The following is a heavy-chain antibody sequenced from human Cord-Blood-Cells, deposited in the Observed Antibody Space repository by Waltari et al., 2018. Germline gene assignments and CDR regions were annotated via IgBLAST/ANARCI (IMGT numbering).Heavy chain of an antibody. CDR1: GYSISSGYY. D-gene: IGHD2-2*01. Sequence: QVQLQESGPGLVKPSETLSLTCTVSGYSISSGYYWGWIRPPPGKGLEWIGSIYHSGSTYYNPSLKSRVTISVDTSKNQFSLKLSSVTAADTAVYYCARSFCSSTSCLNWFDPWGQGTLVTVSS. CDR2: IYHSGST. J-gene: IGHJ5*02. V-gene: IGHV4-38-2*02. CDR3: ARSFCSSTSCLNWFDP.